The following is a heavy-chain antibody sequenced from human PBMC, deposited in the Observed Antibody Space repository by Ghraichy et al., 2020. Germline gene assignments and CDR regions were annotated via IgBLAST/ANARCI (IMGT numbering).Heavy chain of an antibody. V-gene: IGHV4-4*07. J-gene: IGHJ3*02. CDR3: ARLPARHIAGIGDAFDI. CDR2: IFSSGST. D-gene: IGHD1-20*01. Sequence: ESLNISCTVSGDSISNYYWIWIRQPAGKGLEWIGRIFSSGSTDYNPSLRSRVALSVDTSKNQFSLKLRSVTAADTALYYCARLPARHIAGIGDAFDIWGQGTMVTVSS. CDR1: GDSISNYY.